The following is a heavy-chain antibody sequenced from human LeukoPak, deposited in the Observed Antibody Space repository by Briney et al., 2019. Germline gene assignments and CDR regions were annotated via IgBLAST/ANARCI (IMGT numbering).Heavy chain of an antibody. CDR2: IKQDGSEK. CDR1: GFTFSSYW. Sequence: PGGSQRLSCAASGFTFSSYWMSWVRQAPGKGLEWVAKIKQDGSEKYYVDSVKGRFTISRDNAKNSLYLQMNSLRAEDTAVYYCARGSIDCSSTSCYYWFDPWGQGTLVTVSS. D-gene: IGHD2-2*01. CDR3: ARGSIDCSSTSCYYWFDP. J-gene: IGHJ5*02. V-gene: IGHV3-7*01.